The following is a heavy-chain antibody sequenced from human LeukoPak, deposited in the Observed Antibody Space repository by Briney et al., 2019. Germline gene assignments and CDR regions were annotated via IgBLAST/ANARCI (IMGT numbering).Heavy chain of an antibody. CDR1: GGSFSGYY. CDR3: ARGRGDIVVVVAATREERREYFDY. V-gene: IGHV4-34*01. CDR2: INHSGST. J-gene: IGHJ4*02. D-gene: IGHD2-15*01. Sequence: NPSETLSLTCAVYGGSFSGYYWSWIRQPPGKGLEWIGEINHSGSTNYNPSLKSRVTISVDTSKNQFSLKLSSVTAADTAVYYCARGRGDIVVVVAATREERREYFDYWGQGTLVTVPS.